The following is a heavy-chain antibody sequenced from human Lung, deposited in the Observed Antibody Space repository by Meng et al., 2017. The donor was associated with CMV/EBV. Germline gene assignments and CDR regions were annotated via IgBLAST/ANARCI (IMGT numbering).Heavy chain of an antibody. CDR3: ASFTRQLQVVGAIYWYADL. Sequence: SCAASGFSVTTNDINWVRQAPGKGLEWVSITFRAGNTYYTDSVKGRFTVSRDNSKNTLYLQMDSLRVEDTAVYYCASFTRQLQVVGAIYWYADLWXRGTXVTVSS. CDR2: TFRAGNT. V-gene: IGHV3-66*02. CDR1: GFSVTTND. J-gene: IGHJ2*01. D-gene: IGHD2-15*01.